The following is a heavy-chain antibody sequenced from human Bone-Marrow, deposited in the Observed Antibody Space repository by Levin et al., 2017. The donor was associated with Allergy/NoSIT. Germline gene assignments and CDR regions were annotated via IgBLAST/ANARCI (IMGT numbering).Heavy chain of an antibody. CDR3: ARRRVSGSAADAFDM. V-gene: IGHV3-30-3*01. J-gene: IGHJ3*02. CDR2: ISYNGNNK. Sequence: PGGSLRLSCAASEFTFSTYAMYWVRQAPGKGLEWVAVISYNGNNKYYADSVKGRFTISRDNSKNTLYLQMNSLRDEDTAVYYCARRRVSGSAADAFDMWGQGTMVTVSS. D-gene: IGHD3-3*01. CDR1: EFTFSTYA.